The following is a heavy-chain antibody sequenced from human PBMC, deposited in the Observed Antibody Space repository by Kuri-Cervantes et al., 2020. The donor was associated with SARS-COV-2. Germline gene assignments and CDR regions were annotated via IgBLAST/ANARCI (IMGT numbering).Heavy chain of an antibody. D-gene: IGHD5-18*01. CDR2: IRSKAYGGTT. Sequence: GGSLRLSCTASGFTFGDYAMSWFRQAPGKGLEWVGFIRSKAYGGTTECAASVKGRFTISRDDSKSIAYLQMNSLKTEDTAVYYCTRDRKLWSPGPLLFDYWGQGTLVTVSS. CDR1: GFTFGDYA. CDR3: TRDRKLWSPGPLLFDY. V-gene: IGHV3-49*03. J-gene: IGHJ4*02.